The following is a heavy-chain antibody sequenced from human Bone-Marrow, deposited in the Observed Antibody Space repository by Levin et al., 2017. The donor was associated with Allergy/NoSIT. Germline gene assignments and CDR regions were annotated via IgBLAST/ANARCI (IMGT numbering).Heavy chain of an antibody. CDR3: ARAGDWESSVWYGTKDYAMEF. D-gene: IGHD6-19*01. J-gene: IGHJ6*02. V-gene: IGHV4-59*01. CDR1: GVSINNYF. CDR2: IYSTASS. Sequence: PSETLSLTCNVSGVSINNYFWSWIRQPPGKGLGWIGYIYSTASSSYNPSLKNRVTMSIETSKNQVSLKLRSVTAADTAVYYCARAGDWESSVWYGTKDYAMEFWGQGTTVTVSS.